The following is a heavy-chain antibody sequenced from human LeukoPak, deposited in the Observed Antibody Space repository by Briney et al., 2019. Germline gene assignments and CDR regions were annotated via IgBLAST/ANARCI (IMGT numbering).Heavy chain of an antibody. CDR2: INHSGRT. CDR1: GGSFSGYY. J-gene: IGHJ1*01. V-gene: IGHV4-34*01. Sequence: PSETLSLTCAVYGGSFSGYYWSWIRQPPGKGLEGIGEINHSGRTNYNPSLKSRGTISVDTSKNKFSLKLSSVTAADTAVYYCARGSDYYESSGYYHDEYFQHWGQGTLVTVSS. D-gene: IGHD3-22*01. CDR3: ARGSDYYESSGYYHDEYFQH.